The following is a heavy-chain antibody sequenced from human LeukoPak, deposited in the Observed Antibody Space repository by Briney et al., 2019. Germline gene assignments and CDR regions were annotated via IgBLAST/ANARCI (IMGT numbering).Heavy chain of an antibody. CDR3: ARDLRVGELYLGYYYGMDV. V-gene: IGHV3-11*06. CDR2: ISSSGSYT. J-gene: IGHJ6*04. D-gene: IGHD3-10*01. Sequence: GSLRLSCAASGFTFSDYYMSWIRQAPGKGLEWVSYISSSGSYTNYADSVKGRFTISRDNAKNSLYLQMNSLRAEDTAVYYCARDLRVGELYLGYYYGMDVWGKGTTVTVSS. CDR1: GFTFSDYY.